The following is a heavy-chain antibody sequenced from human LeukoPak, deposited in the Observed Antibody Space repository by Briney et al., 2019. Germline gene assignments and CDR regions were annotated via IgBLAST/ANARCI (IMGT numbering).Heavy chain of an antibody. D-gene: IGHD5-18*01. CDR3: APMAADTAMVGMDV. J-gene: IGHJ6*02. V-gene: IGHV3-7*05. CDR2: IKRDGSEK. CDR1: GFTFSNYW. Sequence: GSLRLSCAASGFTFSNYWMSWVRQAPGKGLGWVANIKRDGSEKYYVDSVKGRFTISRDNAKNSLYLHMNSLRAADTAVYYCAPMAADTAMVGMDVWGQGTEVTVSS.